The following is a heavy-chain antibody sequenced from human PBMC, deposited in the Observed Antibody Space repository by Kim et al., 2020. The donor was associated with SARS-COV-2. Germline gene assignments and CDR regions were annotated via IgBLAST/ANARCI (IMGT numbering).Heavy chain of an antibody. CDR2: IYYSGST. D-gene: IGHD1-26*01. CDR3: ARLLGSYSLLDYYYGMDV. Sequence: SETLSLTCTVSGGSISSSSYYWGWIRQPPGKGLEWIGSIYYSGSTYYNPSLKSRVTISVDTSKNQFSLKLSSVTAADTAVYYCARLLGSYSLLDYYYGMDVWGQGTTVTVSS. V-gene: IGHV4-39*01. CDR1: GGSISSSSYY. J-gene: IGHJ6*02.